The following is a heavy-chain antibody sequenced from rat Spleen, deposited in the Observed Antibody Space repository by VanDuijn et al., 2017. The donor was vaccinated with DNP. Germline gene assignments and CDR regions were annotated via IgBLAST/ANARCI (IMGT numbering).Heavy chain of an antibody. CDR2: ITYDGSKT. CDR1: GFTFSDYN. J-gene: IGHJ3*01. CDR3: TTGLGLAY. V-gene: IGHV5S10*01. D-gene: IGHD4-1*01. Sequence: EVQLVESGGGLVQSGRSLKVSCAASGFTFSDYNMAWVRQAPKKGLEWVATITYDGSKTYYPDSVKGRFTFSRDNAENTVYLQMNSLRSEDTATYYCTTGLGLAYWGQGTLVTVSS.